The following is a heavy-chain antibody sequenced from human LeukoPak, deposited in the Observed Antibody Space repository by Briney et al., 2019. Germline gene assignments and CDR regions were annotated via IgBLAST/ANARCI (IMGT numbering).Heavy chain of an antibody. CDR1: GGSISSSSYY. CDR2: IYYSGST. J-gene: IGHJ3*02. D-gene: IGHD3-10*01. CDR3: ARRELLSTPDAFDI. V-gene: IGHV4-39*01. Sequence: SETLSLTCTVSGGSISSSSYYWGWIRQPPGKGLEWIGSIYYSGSTYYNPSLKSRVTISVDTSKNQFSLKVSSVTAADTAMYYCARRELLSTPDAFDIWGQGTMVTVSS.